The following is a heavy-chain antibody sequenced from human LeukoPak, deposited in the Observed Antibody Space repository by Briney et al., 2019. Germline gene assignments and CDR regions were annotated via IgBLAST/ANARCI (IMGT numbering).Heavy chain of an antibody. CDR3: ARGGWDSRENYYYYYYYMDV. Sequence: GGSLRLSCAASGFTFSSYEMNWVRQAPGKGLDWVSYISSSSSTIYYADSVKGRFTISRDNAKNSLYLQMNSLRAEDTAVYYCARGGWDSRENYYYYYYYMDVWGKGTTVTISS. V-gene: IGHV3-48*03. J-gene: IGHJ6*03. CDR2: ISSSSSTI. CDR1: GFTFSSYE. D-gene: IGHD1-26*01.